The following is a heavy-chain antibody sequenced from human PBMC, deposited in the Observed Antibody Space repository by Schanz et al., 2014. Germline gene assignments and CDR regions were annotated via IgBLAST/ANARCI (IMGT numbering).Heavy chain of an antibody. CDR1: GGSISSHF. Sequence: QVQLQESGPGLVKPSEALSLTCTVSGGSISSHFWTWIRQPPGKGLEWIGNIYNSGSTKYNPSVKIRVTIAVDTVKNQFSLKLSSETAADTAVYYCARGGVPAIRVLPRGYDYYYAMDVWGQGTTVIVSS. CDR2: IYNSGST. V-gene: IGHV4-59*11. J-gene: IGHJ6*02. CDR3: ARGGVPAIRVLPRGYDYYYAMDV. D-gene: IGHD3-10*01.